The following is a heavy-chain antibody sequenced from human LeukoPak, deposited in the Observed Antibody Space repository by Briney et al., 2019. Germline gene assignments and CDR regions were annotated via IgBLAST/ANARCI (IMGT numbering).Heavy chain of an antibody. CDR1: GFTVSSNY. J-gene: IGHJ4*02. D-gene: IGHD6-13*01. V-gene: IGHV3-66*01. Sequence: GGSPRLSCAASGFTVSSNYMSWVRQAPGKGLEWVSVINSGGNAYYADSVKGRFTISRDNSKNTLHFQMNSLRAEDTAVYYCARSEGGSNSRRYFDYWGQGTLVTVSS. CDR2: INSGGNA. CDR3: ARSEGGSNSRRYFDY.